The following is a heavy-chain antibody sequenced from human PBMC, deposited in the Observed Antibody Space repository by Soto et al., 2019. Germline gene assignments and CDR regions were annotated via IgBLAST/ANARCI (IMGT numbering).Heavy chain of an antibody. CDR1: GYTFTGYY. Sequence: QVQLVQSGAEVKKPGASVKVSCKASGYTFTGYYMHWVRQAPGQGLEWMGWINPNSGGTNYAQKVQGRVTMTRDTSISTAYMELSRLRSNDTAVYYCVVVVAATKVDPWGQGTLVTVSS. J-gene: IGHJ5*02. V-gene: IGHV1-2*02. D-gene: IGHD2-15*01. CDR3: VVVVAATKVDP. CDR2: INPNSGGT.